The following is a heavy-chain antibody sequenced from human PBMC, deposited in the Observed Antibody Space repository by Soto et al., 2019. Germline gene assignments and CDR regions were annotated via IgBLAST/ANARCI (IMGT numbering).Heavy chain of an antibody. V-gene: IGHV1-46*03. J-gene: IGHJ4*02. D-gene: IGHD3-9*01. CDR3: ARDQAVDDIPVYYFDY. Sequence: ASVKVSCKASGYTFTSYYMHWVRQAPGQGLEWMGIINPSGGSTSYAQKFQGRVTMTRDTSTSTVYMELSSLRSEDTAVYYCARDQAVDDIPVYYFDYWGQGTLVTVSS. CDR1: GYTFTSYY. CDR2: INPSGGST.